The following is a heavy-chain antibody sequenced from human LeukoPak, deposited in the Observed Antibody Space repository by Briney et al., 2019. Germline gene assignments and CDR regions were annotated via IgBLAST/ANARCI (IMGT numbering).Heavy chain of an antibody. V-gene: IGHV3-30*18. CDR3: AKGGYYDSSGYSYLDY. Sequence: GGSLRLSCAASGFTFSSYGMHWVRQAPGKGLEWVAVISYDGSNKYYADSVKGRFTISRDNSENTLYLQMNSLRAEDTAVYYCAKGGYYDSSGYSYLDYWGQGTLVTVSS. J-gene: IGHJ4*02. CDR1: GFTFSSYG. CDR2: ISYDGSNK. D-gene: IGHD3-22*01.